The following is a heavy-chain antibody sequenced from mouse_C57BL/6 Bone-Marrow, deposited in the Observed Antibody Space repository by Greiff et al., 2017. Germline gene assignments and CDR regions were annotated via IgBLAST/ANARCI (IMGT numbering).Heavy chain of an antibody. V-gene: IGHV1-81*01. J-gene: IGHJ2*01. CDR1: GYTFTSYG. D-gene: IGHD5-1-1*01. Sequence: LMESGAELARPGASVKLSCKASGYTFTSYGISWVKQRTGQGLEWIGEIYPRSGNTYYNEKFKGKATLTADKSSSTAYMELRSLTSEDSAVYFCAKIRGPFDYWGQGTTLTVSS. CDR3: AKIRGPFDY. CDR2: IYPRSGNT.